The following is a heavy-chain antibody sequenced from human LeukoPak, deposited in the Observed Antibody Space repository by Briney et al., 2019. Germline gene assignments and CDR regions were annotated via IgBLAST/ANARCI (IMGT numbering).Heavy chain of an antibody. V-gene: IGHV4-39*01. J-gene: IGHJ4*02. CDR2: IYYSGST. Sequence: SETLSLTCTVSGGSISSSSYYWGWIRQPPGKGLEWIGSIYYSGSTYYNPSLKSRVTISVDTSKNQFSLKLSSVTAADTAVYYCARHLTTTYIDCWGQGTLVTVSS. CDR1: GGSISSSSYY. D-gene: IGHD4-11*01. CDR3: ARHLTTTYIDC.